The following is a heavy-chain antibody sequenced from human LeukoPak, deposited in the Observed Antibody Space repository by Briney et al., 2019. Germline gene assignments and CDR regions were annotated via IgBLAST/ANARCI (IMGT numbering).Heavy chain of an antibody. D-gene: IGHD3-10*01. CDR3: AKDRGSGSYYKAHLDY. CDR1: GFTFSSYG. CDR2: ISYDGSNK. Sequence: GGSLRLSCAASGFTFSSYGMHWVRQAPGKGLEWVAVISYDGSNKYYADSVKGRFTISRDNSKNTLYLQMNSLRAEDTAVYYCAKDRGSGSYYKAHLDYWGQGTLVTVSS. J-gene: IGHJ4*02. V-gene: IGHV3-30*18.